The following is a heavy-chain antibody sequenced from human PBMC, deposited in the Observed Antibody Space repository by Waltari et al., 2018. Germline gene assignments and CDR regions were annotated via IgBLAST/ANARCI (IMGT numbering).Heavy chain of an antibody. CDR3: AGTPVGVTFLYFDY. CDR1: GGSFSGYY. Sequence: QVQLQQWGAGLLKPSETLSLTCAVYGGSFSGYYWSWIRQSPGKGLEWIGEIHYSGSTTYRPSLKSRVTISIETSKTQFSLELTSVTGADTAVYYCAGTPVGVTFLYFDYWGQGTLVTVSS. J-gene: IGHJ4*02. V-gene: IGHV4-34*01. D-gene: IGHD1-26*01. CDR2: IHYSGST.